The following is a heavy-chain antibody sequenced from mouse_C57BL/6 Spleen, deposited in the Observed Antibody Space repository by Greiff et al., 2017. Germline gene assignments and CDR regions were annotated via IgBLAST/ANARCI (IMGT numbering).Heavy chain of an antibody. J-gene: IGHJ4*01. CDR3: AKTITTVDYYYAMDY. V-gene: IGHV1-64*01. CDR1: GYTFTSYW. CDR2: IHPNSGST. D-gene: IGHD1-1*01. Sequence: VQLQQPGAELVKPGASVKLSCKASGYTFTSYWMHWVKQRPGQGLEWIGMIHPNSGSTNYNEKFKSKATLTVDKSSSTAYMQLSSLTSEDSAVYYSAKTITTVDYYYAMDYWGQGTSVTVSS.